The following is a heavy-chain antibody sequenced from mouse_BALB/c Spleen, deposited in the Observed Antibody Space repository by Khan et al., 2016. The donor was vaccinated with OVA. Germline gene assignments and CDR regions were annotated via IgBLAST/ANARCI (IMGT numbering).Heavy chain of an antibody. D-gene: IGHD2-1*01. CDR2: ISSGGSYT. CDR1: GFTFSSYG. V-gene: IGHV5-6*01. J-gene: IGHJ4*01. CDR3: ARAEYGNVYYALDY. Sequence: EVAPVESGGDLVKPGGSLKLSCAASGFTFSSYGMSWVRPTPDKRPEWVATISSGGSYTYYPSRVKGRFPISSDNAQNTLYMQMKSLKCEDTAMYYGARAEYGNVYYALDYWGQGTTVTVSS.